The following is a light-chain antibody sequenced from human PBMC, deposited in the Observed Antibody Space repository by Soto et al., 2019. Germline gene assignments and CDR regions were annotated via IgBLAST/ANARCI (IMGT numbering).Light chain of an antibody. Sequence: EVVMTQSPATLSVSPGERATLSCRASQSVNANLAWYQQKPGQAPRLLIHGASNRATGIPARFSGSGFGTEFLLTISGLQSEDFAVYYCQQYNTSLWTFGQGTKVEI. CDR2: GAS. CDR3: QQYNTSLWT. J-gene: IGKJ1*01. V-gene: IGKV3-15*01. CDR1: QSVNAN.